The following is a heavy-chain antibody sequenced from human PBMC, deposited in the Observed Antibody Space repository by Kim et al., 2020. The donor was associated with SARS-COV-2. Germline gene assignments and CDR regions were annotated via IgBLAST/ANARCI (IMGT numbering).Heavy chain of an antibody. D-gene: IGHD3-9*01. V-gene: IGHV3-23*01. CDR3: AKAIPVLRYFDWLEDDAFDI. CDR2: ISGSGGST. Sequence: GGSLRLSCAASGFTFSSYAMSWVRQAPGKGLEWVSAISGSGGSTYYADSVKGRFTISRDNSKNTLYLQMNSLRAEDTAVYYCAKAIPVLRYFDWLEDDAFDIWGQGTMVTVSS. CDR1: GFTFSSYA. J-gene: IGHJ3*02.